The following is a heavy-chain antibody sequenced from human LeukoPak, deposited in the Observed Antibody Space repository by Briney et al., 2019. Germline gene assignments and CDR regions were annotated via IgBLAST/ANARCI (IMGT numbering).Heavy chain of an antibody. CDR3: AKAPNYYYGSGSYGLVDY. J-gene: IGHJ4*02. Sequence: GGSLRLSCAASGFTFSSYAMSWVRQAPGKGLEWVSAISGSGGSTYYADSVRGRFTISRDNSKNTLYLQMNSLGAEDTAVYYCAKAPNYYYGSGSYGLVDYWGQGTLVTVSS. CDR2: ISGSGGST. V-gene: IGHV3-23*01. D-gene: IGHD3-10*01. CDR1: GFTFSSYA.